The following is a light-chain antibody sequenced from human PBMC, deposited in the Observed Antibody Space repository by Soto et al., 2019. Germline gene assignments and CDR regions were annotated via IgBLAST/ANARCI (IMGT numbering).Light chain of an antibody. V-gene: IGKV3-15*01. CDR1: QTVSSS. Sequence: EIVLTQSPATLSLSPGERATLSCRASQTVSSSLAWYQQKPGQVPRLLIYDTSTRAPGISARFSGSGSGTEFTLTISTLQSEDFAVYYCQEYLQWPPGMFGQGTTVDMK. CDR2: DTS. J-gene: IGKJ1*01. CDR3: QEYLQWPPGM.